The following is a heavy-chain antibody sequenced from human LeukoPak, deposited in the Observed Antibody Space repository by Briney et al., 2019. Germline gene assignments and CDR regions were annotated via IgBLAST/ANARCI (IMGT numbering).Heavy chain of an antibody. CDR1: VYTFTVYY. V-gene: IGHV1-2*02. Sequence: GPSVTVSFTSSVYTFTVYYLHCVRQAPGQGLEWMGWINPNSGGTKYAQKFQGRVTMTRDTSISTAYMELNRLRSDDTAVYYCARGLVPRCYYYMDVWGKGTTVTVSS. D-gene: IGHD2-2*01. CDR3: ARGLVPRCYYYMDV. J-gene: IGHJ6*03. CDR2: INPNSGGT.